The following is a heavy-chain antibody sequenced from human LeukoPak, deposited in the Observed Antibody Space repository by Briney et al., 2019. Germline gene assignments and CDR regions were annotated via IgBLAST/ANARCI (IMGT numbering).Heavy chain of an antibody. D-gene: IGHD1-26*01. CDR2: IYYSGST. CDR3: AREVGATRGLYWNYYYYYMDV. J-gene: IGHJ6*03. Sequence: SETLSLTCTVSGGSISSYYWSWIRQPPGKGLEWIGYIYYSGSTNYNPSLKSRVTISVDTSKNQFSLKLSSVTAADTAVYYCAREVGATRGLYWNYYYYYMDVWGKGTTVTVS. V-gene: IGHV4-59*01. CDR1: GGSISSYY.